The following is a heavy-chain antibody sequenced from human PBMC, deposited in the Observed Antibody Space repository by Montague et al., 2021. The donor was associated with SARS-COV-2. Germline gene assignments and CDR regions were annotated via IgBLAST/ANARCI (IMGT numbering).Heavy chain of an antibody. CDR2: VHYSGNI. V-gene: IGHV4-39*01. D-gene: IGHD5-24*01. CDR3: VRHGDGPVFQNDY. J-gene: IGHJ4*02. CDR1: GDSINSDSWC. Sequence: SETLSLTCSVSGDSINSDSWCSWLIRPPARKPLECVGSVHYSGNIYYNPSLKSRVAISVDPSKNQFSLNVSSVTAADTAVYYCVRHGDGPVFQNDYWGQGTLVTVSS.